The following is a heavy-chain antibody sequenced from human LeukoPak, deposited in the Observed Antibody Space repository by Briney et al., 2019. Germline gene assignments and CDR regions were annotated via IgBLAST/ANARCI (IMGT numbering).Heavy chain of an antibody. Sequence: GESLKIPCKGSGYSFTSYWIGWVRQMPGKGLEWMGIIYPGDSDTRYSPSFQGQVTISADKSISTAYLQWSSLKASDTAMYYCARQSYYYDSSGYYPYYFDYWGQGTLVTVSS. V-gene: IGHV5-51*01. CDR3: ARQSYYYDSSGYYPYYFDY. CDR1: GYSFTSYW. J-gene: IGHJ4*02. CDR2: IYPGDSDT. D-gene: IGHD3-22*01.